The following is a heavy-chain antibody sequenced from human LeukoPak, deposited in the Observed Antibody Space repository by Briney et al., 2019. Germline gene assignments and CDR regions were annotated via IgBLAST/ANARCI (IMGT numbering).Heavy chain of an antibody. J-gene: IGHJ6*02. V-gene: IGHV3-20*04. CDR3: AKHLRARYTYIFFGLDV. CDR1: GFTFKDYG. Sequence: PGGSLRLPCAATGFTFKDYGMHWVRQPPGKGLEWVSGINWNGGGTDYADSLKGRFTISRDNAKNSLYLQITSLRPEDTALYYCAKHLRARYTYIFFGLDVWGQGTTVTVSS. CDR2: INWNGGGT. D-gene: IGHD1-26*01.